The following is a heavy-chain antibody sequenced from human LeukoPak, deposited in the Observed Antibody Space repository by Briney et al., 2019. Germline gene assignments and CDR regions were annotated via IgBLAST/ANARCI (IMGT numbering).Heavy chain of an antibody. CDR1: GGSISSYY. J-gene: IGHJ3*02. CDR2: IYYSGST. V-gene: IGHV4-59*08. D-gene: IGHD1-26*01. Sequence: SETLSLTCTVSGGSISSYYWGWIRQPPGKGLEWIGYIYYSGSTNYNPSLKSRVTISADTSKNQFSLKLSSVTAADTAVYYCARRSSELDAFDIWGQGTMVTVSS. CDR3: ARRSSELDAFDI.